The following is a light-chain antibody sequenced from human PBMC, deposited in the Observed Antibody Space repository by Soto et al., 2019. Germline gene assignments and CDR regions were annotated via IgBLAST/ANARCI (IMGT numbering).Light chain of an antibody. CDR1: ISNIGGNS. J-gene: IGLJ1*01. Sequence: SVAKPPPSVCAAPRPKFTIACSGSISNIGGNSVSWHQQLPGTAPKLLIYSNNQRPSGVPDRFSGSKYGTSSSLAISGLQSEDEDDYYCAAWDDSLNWCYVFGTGTKVTV. CDR3: AAWDDSLNWCYV. V-gene: IGLV1-44*01. CDR2: SNN.